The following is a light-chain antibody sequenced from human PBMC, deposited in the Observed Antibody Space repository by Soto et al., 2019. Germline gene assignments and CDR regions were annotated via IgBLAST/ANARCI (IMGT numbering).Light chain of an antibody. CDR3: QQYGSSPRT. CDR2: GAS. V-gene: IGKV3-20*01. CDR1: QSITNNY. Sequence: EIVLTQSPGTLSLSPGERATLSCRASQSITNNYLAWYQQKPGQAPRLPIYGASSRATGIPDRFSGSGSGTDFALTIRRMETEDFAVYYCQQYGSSPRTFGQGTKVDIK. J-gene: IGKJ1*01.